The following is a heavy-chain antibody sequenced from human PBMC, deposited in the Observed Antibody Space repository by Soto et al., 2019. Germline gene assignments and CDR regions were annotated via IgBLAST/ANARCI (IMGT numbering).Heavy chain of an antibody. Sequence: GGSLRLSCAASGFTFDDYAMHWVRQAPGKGLEWVSGISWNSGSIGYADSVKGRFTISRDNAKNSLYLQMNSLRAEDTALYYCAKGAGVVVAARAGNAFDIWGQGTMVTVSS. V-gene: IGHV3-9*01. D-gene: IGHD2-15*01. CDR1: GFTFDDYA. CDR3: AKGAGVVVAARAGNAFDI. CDR2: ISWNSGSI. J-gene: IGHJ3*02.